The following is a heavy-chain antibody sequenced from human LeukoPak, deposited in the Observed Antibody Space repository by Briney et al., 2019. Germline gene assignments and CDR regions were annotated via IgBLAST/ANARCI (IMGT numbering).Heavy chain of an antibody. V-gene: IGHV3-7*01. CDR1: GFTFSSYW. CDR3: ARLSSGWYEGDAFDI. D-gene: IGHD6-19*01. CDR2: IKQDGSEK. J-gene: IGHJ3*02. Sequence: GGSLRLSCAASGFTFSSYWMSWVRQAPGKGLEWVANIKQDGSEKYYVDSVKGRFTISRDNAKNSLYLQMNSLRAEDTAVYYCARLSSGWYEGDAFDIWGQGTMVTVSS.